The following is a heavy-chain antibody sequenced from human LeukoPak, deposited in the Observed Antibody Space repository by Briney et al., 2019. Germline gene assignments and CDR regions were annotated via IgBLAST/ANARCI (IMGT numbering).Heavy chain of an antibody. Sequence: GGSLRLSCAASGFTVSSNYMSWVRQAPGKGLEWVSVIYSGGSTYYADSVKGRFTISRDNSKNTLYLQMNSLRAEDTAVYYCARGASGSYDRWFDPWGQGTTVTVSS. CDR3: ARGASGSYDRWFDP. CDR2: IYSGGST. V-gene: IGHV3-53*01. D-gene: IGHD1-26*01. CDR1: GFTVSSNY. J-gene: IGHJ5*01.